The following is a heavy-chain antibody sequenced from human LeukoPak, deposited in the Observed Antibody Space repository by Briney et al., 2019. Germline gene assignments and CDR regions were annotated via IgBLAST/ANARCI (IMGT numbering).Heavy chain of an antibody. CDR1: GYTFTGYY. V-gene: IGHV1-2*06. CDR3: ARGGSRGYSYVPLDY. D-gene: IGHD5-18*01. Sequence: ASVKVSCKASGYTFTGYYMHWVRQAPGQGLEWMGRVNPNSGGTNYAQKFRGRVTMTRDTSISTAYMELSRLRSDDTAVYYCARGGSRGYSYVPLDYWGQGTLVTVSS. J-gene: IGHJ4*02. CDR2: VNPNSGGT.